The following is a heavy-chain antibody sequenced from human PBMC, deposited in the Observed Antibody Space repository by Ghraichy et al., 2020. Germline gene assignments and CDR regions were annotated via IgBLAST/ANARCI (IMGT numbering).Heavy chain of an antibody. V-gene: IGHV4-30-4*01. D-gene: IGHD2-21*02. CDR2: VYYDGTS. Sequence: SETLSLTCTVSGGSISSANHFWGWVRQPPGKGLEWIGFVYYDGTSYYNPSLRSRSTISIDTSKNQFSLRLYSVTSADTARYCCAREVNVVTDSDAFDIWGRQTLVTVSS. CDR1: GGSISSANHF. CDR3: AREVNVVTDSDAFDI. J-gene: IGHJ3*02.